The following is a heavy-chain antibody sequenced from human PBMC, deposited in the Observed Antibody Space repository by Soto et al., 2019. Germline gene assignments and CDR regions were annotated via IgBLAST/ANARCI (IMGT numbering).Heavy chain of an antibody. V-gene: IGHV4-59*08. CDR1: GGSISGYY. J-gene: IGHJ3*01. D-gene: IGHD3-16*02. CDR3: ARQSTYYDYIWGSYRTENAFDV. Sequence: PSETLSLTCTVSGGSISGYYWSWIRQPPGKGLEWIGYIYYSGSTNYNPSLKSRVTISVDTSKNQFSLKLSSVTAADTAVYYCARQSTYYDYIWGSYRTENAFDVWGQGTMVTVSS. CDR2: IYYSGST.